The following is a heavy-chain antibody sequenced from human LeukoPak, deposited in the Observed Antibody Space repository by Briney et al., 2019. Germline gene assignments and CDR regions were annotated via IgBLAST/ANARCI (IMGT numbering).Heavy chain of an antibody. CDR2: IWYDGSNK. J-gene: IGHJ4*02. V-gene: IGHV3-33*01. Sequence: GGSLRLSCAASGFTFSSYGMHWVRQAPGKGLEWVAVIWYDGSNKYYADSVKGRFTISRDNSKNTLYLQMNSLRAEDTAVYYCARLGVGLQDPKRGYSGRPDYWGQGTLVTVSS. D-gene: IGHD5-12*01. CDR1: GFTFSSYG. CDR3: ARLGVGLQDPKRGYSGRPDY.